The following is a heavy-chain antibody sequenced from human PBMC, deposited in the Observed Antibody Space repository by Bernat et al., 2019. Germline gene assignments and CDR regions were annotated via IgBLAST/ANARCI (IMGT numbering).Heavy chain of an antibody. D-gene: IGHD6-13*01. CDR1: GFTFSSYA. J-gene: IGHJ6*02. V-gene: IGHV3-30-3*01. CDR3: ARDDIAAAVSAGMDV. CDR2: ISYDGSNK. Sequence: QVQLVESGGGVVQPGRSLRLSCAASGFTFSSYAMHWVRQAPGKGLEWVAVISYDGSNKYYADSVKGRFTISRDNSKNTLYLQMNSLRAEDTAVYYCARDDIAAAVSAGMDVWAKGPRSPSP.